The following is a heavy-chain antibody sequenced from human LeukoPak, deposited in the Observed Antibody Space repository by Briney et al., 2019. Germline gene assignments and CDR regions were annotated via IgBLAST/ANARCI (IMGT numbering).Heavy chain of an antibody. D-gene: IGHD1-14*01. V-gene: IGHV1-2*02. J-gene: IGHJ5*01. CDR1: GYTFATYH. CDR2: IHPDSGST. Sequence: GASVNVSCTASGYTFATYHIHWVRRAPGQGLEWMGWIHPDSGSTNYAQTFQGRVTITTDTSITTSYMELSGPSSDDTAIYYCARDRGWDHLRAENWFDPWGQGTLVTVS. CDR3: ARDRGWDHLRAENWFDP.